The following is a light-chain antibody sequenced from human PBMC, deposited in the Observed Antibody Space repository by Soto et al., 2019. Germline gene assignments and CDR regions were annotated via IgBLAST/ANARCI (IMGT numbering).Light chain of an antibody. CDR1: QNIERW. CDR2: DVS. Sequence: DIQMTQSPSTFSSSVPDRVRLTCRASQNIERWQAWYQQKPGKAPKLLLYDVSTLERGVPSRFSGSGSATEFTLTISDLQPDDFATYYCLQDHDDSWTFGQGTKVDIK. J-gene: IGKJ1*01. V-gene: IGKV1-5*01. CDR3: LQDHDDSWT.